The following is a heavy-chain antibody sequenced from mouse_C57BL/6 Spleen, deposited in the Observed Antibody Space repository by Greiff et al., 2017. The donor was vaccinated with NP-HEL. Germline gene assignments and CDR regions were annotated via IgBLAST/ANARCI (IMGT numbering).Heavy chain of an antibody. CDR1: GYSITSGYY. CDR3: AKFITTVEDYFDY. CDR2: ISYDGSN. Sequence: EVQLVESGPGLVKPSQSLSLTCSVTGYSITSGYYWNWIRQFPGNKLEWMGYISYDGSNNYNPSLKNRISITRDTSKNQFFLKLNSVTTEDTATYYCAKFITTVEDYFDYWGQGTTLTVSS. J-gene: IGHJ2*01. D-gene: IGHD1-1*01. V-gene: IGHV3-6*01.